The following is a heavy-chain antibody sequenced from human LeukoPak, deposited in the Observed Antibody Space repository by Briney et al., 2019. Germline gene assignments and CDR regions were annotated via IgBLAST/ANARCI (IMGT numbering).Heavy chain of an antibody. V-gene: IGHV4-59*01. CDR2: IYYSGST. CDR1: GGSISSYY. D-gene: IGHD3-10*01. J-gene: IGHJ5*02. CDR3: ARLSRFGELSDWFDP. Sequence: PSETLSLTCTVYGGSISSYYWSWNRQPPGKGLEWIGYIYYSGSTNYNPSLKSRVTISVDTSKNQCYLKLSSVTAADTAVYYCARLSRFGELSDWFDPWGQGTLVTVSS.